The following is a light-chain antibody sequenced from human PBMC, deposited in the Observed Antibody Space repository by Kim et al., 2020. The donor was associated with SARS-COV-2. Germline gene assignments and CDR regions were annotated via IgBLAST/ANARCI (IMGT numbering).Light chain of an antibody. V-gene: IGKV2-29*02. CDR3: MQGLALYT. CDR2: ELS. J-gene: IGKJ2*01. Sequence: IVMTQTPLSLSVTLGQPASISCKSNQSLLYTDGRTYLYWYLQKAGQSPHLLISELSSRFSGAPDRYSGSGSGTDFTLKISRVEAADVGVYYCMQGLALYTFGQGTKLEIK. CDR1: QSLLYTDGRTY.